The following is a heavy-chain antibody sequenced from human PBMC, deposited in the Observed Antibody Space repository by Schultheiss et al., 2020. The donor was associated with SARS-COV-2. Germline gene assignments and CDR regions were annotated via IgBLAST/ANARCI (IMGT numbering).Heavy chain of an antibody. V-gene: IGHV4-34*01. J-gene: IGHJ5*02. D-gene: IGHD6-6*01. CDR2: INHSGST. Sequence: SETLSLTCAVYGGSFSGYYWSWIRQPSGKGLEWIGEINHSGSTNYNPSLKSRVTISVDTSKNQFSLKLSSVTAADTTVYYCARLAARRGWFDPWGQGTLVTVSS. CDR3: ARLAARRGWFDP. CDR1: GGSFSGYY.